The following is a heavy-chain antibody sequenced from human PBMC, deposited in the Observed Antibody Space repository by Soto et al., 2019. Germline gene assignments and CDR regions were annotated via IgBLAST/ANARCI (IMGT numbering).Heavy chain of an antibody. D-gene: IGHD3-22*01. J-gene: IGHJ4*02. CDR3: ARDGSYYDSSGYYFFDY. Sequence: QVQLVESGGGVVQPGRSLRLSCAASGFTFSSYGMHWVRQAPGKWLEWVAVIWYDGSNKYYADSVKGRFTISRDNSKNTLYLQMNSLRAEDTAVYYCARDGSYYDSSGYYFFDYWGQGTLVTVSS. CDR2: IWYDGSNK. CDR1: GFTFSSYG. V-gene: IGHV3-33*01.